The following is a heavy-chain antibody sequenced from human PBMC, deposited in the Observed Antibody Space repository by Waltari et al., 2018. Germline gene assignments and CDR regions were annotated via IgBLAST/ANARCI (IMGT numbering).Heavy chain of an antibody. CDR1: GGSISSSSYY. V-gene: IGHV4-39*07. D-gene: IGHD6-13*01. CDR2: IYYSGST. Sequence: QLQLQESGPGLVKPSETLSLTCTVSGGSISSSSYYWGWIRQPPGKGLEWIGSIYYSGSTYYNPSLKSRVTISVDTSKNQFSLKLSSVTAADTAVYYCARGRRAAGSVFDYWGQGTLVTVSS. J-gene: IGHJ4*02. CDR3: ARGRRAAGSVFDY.